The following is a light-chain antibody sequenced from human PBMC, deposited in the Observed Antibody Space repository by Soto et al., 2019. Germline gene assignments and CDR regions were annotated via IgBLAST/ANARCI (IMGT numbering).Light chain of an antibody. J-gene: IGKJ5*01. CDR3: QQYHTYPRT. V-gene: IGKV1-16*02. Sequence: DIQMTQSPSSLSVSVGDRVTITCRASQRVGKYLAWFQQKPGRAPESLIYDISTLQSGVPSKFSCSGSGTDFTLTINSLQPEDSATYYCQQYHTYPRTFGQGTRLEIK. CDR2: DIS. CDR1: QRVGKY.